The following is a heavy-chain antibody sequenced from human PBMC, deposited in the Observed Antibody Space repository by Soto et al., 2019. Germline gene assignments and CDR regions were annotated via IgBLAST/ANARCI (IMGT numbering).Heavy chain of an antibody. J-gene: IGHJ5*02. D-gene: IGHD2-2*02. CDR3: ARIGYCSSTSCYTWFDP. Sequence: GESLKISCKGSGYSFTSYWISWVCQMPGKGLEWMGRIDPSDSYTNYSPSFQGHVTISADKSISTAYLQWSSLKASDTAMYYCARIGYCSSTSCYTWFDPWGQGTLVTVSS. CDR1: GYSFTSYW. CDR2: IDPSDSYT. V-gene: IGHV5-10-1*01.